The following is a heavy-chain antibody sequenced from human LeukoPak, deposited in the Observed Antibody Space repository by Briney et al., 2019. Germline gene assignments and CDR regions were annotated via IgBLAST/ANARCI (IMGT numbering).Heavy chain of an antibody. CDR3: ARHTDTSAWYQWFDP. D-gene: IGHD6-19*01. CDR1: GGSISSSSYY. CDR2: IYYSGTT. Sequence: SETLSLTCTVSGGSISSSSYYWGWLRQPPGKGLEWIATIYYSGTTYYNPSLKSRVTISVDRTKNQFSVKLTSVTAADTAVYYCARHTDTSAWYQWFDPWGQGTLVTVSS. J-gene: IGHJ5*02. V-gene: IGHV4-39*01.